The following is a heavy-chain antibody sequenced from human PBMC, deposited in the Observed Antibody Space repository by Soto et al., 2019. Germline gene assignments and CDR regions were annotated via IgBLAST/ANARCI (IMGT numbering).Heavy chain of an antibody. Sequence: PWGSLRLSCAASGFTFSSYAMNWVRHAPGKGLEWVSAISGSGGSTYYADSVKGRFTISRDNSKNTLYLQMNSLRAEDTAVYYCASAGKANYYYYGMDVWGQGTTVTVSS. J-gene: IGHJ6*02. CDR3: ASAGKANYYYYGMDV. CDR1: GFTFSSYA. V-gene: IGHV3-23*01. CDR2: ISGSGGST. D-gene: IGHD6-13*01.